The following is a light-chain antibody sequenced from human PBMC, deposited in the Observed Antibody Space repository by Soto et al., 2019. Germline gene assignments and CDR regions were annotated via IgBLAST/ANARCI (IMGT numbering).Light chain of an antibody. CDR3: QQRSNWPLD. CDR2: DAC. J-gene: IGKJ2*01. V-gene: IGKV3-11*01. Sequence: EIVLTQSPATLSLSPGERATLSRRASQSVSSYLAWYQQKPGQAPRLLIYDACNRATGIPARFSGSGSGTDFTLTISSLESEDFAAYYCQQRSNWPLDFGQGTKLEIK. CDR1: QSVSSY.